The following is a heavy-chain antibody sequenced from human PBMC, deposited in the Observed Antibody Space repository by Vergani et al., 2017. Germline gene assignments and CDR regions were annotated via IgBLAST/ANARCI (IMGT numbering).Heavy chain of an antibody. J-gene: IGHJ4*02. Sequence: QVQLQQWGAGLLKPSETLSLTCAVYGGSFSGYYWSWIRQPPGKGLEWIGEINHSGSTNYNPSLKSRVTISVDTSKNQFSLKLSSVTAADTAVYYCARYYYDSSGYPDYWGQGTLVTVSS. CDR1: GGSFSGYY. V-gene: IGHV4-34*01. D-gene: IGHD3-22*01. CDR2: INHSGST. CDR3: ARYYYDSSGYPDY.